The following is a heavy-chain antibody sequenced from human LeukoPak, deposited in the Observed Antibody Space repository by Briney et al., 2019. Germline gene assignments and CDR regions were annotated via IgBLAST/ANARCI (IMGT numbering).Heavy chain of an antibody. D-gene: IGHD6-19*01. V-gene: IGHV1-69*13. CDR2: IIPIFGTA. CDR1: GGTFSSYA. Sequence: ASVKVSCKASGGTFSSYAISWVRQAPGQGLEWMGGIIPIFGTANYAQKFQGRVTITADEPTSTAYMELSSLRSEDTAVFYCARATYSVAGTGYHYYGLDVWGQGTTVTVSS. J-gene: IGHJ6*02. CDR3: ARATYSVAGTGYHYYGLDV.